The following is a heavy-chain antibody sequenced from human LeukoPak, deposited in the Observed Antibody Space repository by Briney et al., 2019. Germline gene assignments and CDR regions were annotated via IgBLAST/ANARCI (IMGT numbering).Heavy chain of an antibody. CDR3: ARGYAYFDY. D-gene: IGHD2-2*01. Sequence: ASVKVSCKASGYTXTDYYVHWVRLAPGQGLEWMGWFNPNSGGTNYAQKFQGRVTMTRDTSINTAYMELSRLTSDDTAVYYCARGYAYFDYWGQGTLVTVSS. CDR1: GYTXTDYY. V-gene: IGHV1-2*02. CDR2: FNPNSGGT. J-gene: IGHJ4*02.